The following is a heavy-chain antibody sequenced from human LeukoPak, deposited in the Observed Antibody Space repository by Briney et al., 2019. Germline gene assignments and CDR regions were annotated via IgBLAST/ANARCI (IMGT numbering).Heavy chain of an antibody. CDR3: ARGKPGYSRGYSYGYGGFDY. D-gene: IGHD5-18*01. J-gene: IGHJ4*02. CDR1: GFTFDDYA. Sequence: GGSLRLSCAASGFTFDDYAMHWVRQAPRKGLEWVSGISWNSGSIGYADSVKGRFTISRDNAKNSLYLQMNSLRAEDTAVYYCARGKPGYSRGYSYGYGGFDYWGQGTLVTVSS. CDR2: ISWNSGSI. V-gene: IGHV3-9*01.